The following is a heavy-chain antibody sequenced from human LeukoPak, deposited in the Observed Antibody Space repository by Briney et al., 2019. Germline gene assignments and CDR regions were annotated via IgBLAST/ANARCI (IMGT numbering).Heavy chain of an antibody. CDR2: IYSGNST. Sequence: GGSLRLSCAASGFTVSSNYMSWVRQAPGKGLEWVSIIYSGNSTYYADSVKGRLTISRDNSKNTLYLQMNSLRAEDTAMYYCTRDRPGSSDPLDAFDIWGQGTMVTVSS. V-gene: IGHV3-66*01. J-gene: IGHJ3*02. D-gene: IGHD3-10*01. CDR3: TRDRPGSSDPLDAFDI. CDR1: GFTVSSNY.